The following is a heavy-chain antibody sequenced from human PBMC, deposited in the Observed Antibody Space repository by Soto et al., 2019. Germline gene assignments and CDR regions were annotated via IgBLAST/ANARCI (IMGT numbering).Heavy chain of an antibody. CDR1: GGTFSSYA. V-gene: IGHV1-69*13. J-gene: IGHJ4*02. CDR3: AGGRKEKYCRQPFDX. D-gene: IGHD2-15*01. CDR2: IIPIFGTA. Sequence: GASVKVSCKASGGTFSSYAISWVRQAPGQGLEWMGVIIPIFGTANYAQKFQGRVTITADESTSTAYMELSSLRSEDTAVYYCAGGRKEKYCRQPFDXWGQVTLVTVSX.